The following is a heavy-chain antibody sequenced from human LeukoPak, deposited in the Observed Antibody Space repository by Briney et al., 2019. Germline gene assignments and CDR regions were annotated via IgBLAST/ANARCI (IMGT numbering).Heavy chain of an antibody. CDR3: AELGITMIGGV. CDR2: ISYDGSVE. V-gene: IGHV3-30*18. D-gene: IGHD3-10*02. CDR1: GFSFNSFG. J-gene: IGHJ6*04. Sequence: GGSLRLSCAASGFSFNSFGMNWVRQTPGQGLEWVAIISYDGSVEFYADSVKGRFTISRDNAKNSLYLQMNSLRAEDTAVYYCAELGITMIGGVWGKGTTVTISS.